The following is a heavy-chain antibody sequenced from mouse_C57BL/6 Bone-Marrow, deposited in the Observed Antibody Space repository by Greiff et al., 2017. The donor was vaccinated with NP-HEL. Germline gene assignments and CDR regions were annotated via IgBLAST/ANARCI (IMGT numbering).Heavy chain of an antibody. Sequence: VQLQQSGAELVRPGTSVKMSCKASGYTFTNYWIGWAQQRPGHGLEWIGDIYPGGGYTNYTEKFKGKATLTADKSSSTAYMQFSSLTSEDSAIYYCARSGDGSYYFDYWGQGTTLTVSS. J-gene: IGHJ2*01. CDR1: GYTFTNYW. CDR3: ARSGDGSYYFDY. CDR2: IYPGGGYT. D-gene: IGHD2-3*01. V-gene: IGHV1-63*01.